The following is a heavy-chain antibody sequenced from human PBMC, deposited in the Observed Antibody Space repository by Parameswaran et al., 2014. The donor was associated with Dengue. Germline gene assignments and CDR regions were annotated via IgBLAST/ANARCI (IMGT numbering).Heavy chain of an antibody. J-gene: IGHJ4*02. D-gene: IGHD3-3*01. CDR3: ATYPWSAYRPSDY. CDR2: IYNTYTT. Sequence: WIRQPPGKGLEWISVIYNTYTTYYADSVKGRFTISRDNAKNTLFLQMNNLRAEDTGIYYCATYPWSAYRPSDYWGPGTLVTVSS. V-gene: IGHV3-53*01.